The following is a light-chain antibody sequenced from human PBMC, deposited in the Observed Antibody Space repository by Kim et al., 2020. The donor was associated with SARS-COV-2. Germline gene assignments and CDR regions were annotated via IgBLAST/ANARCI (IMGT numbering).Light chain of an antibody. CDR3: QQSHSTPRT. J-gene: IGKJ1*01. CDR1: QSISSY. CDR2: AAS. Sequence: DIQMTQSPYSLSASVGDRVTITCRTSQSISSYLNWYQQKPGKAPKFLIYAASNLQSRVPSRFSGSGSGTDFTLTITSLQPEDFATYYCQQSHSTPRTFGQGTKVDIK. V-gene: IGKV1-39*01.